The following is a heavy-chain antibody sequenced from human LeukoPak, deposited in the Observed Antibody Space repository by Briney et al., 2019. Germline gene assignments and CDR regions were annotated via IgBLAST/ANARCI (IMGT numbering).Heavy chain of an antibody. V-gene: IGHV3-7*01. CDR3: ARDVNWGHFNS. CDR1: GFTSSTYW. D-gene: IGHD7-27*01. J-gene: IGHJ4*02. Sequence: GGSLRLSCAASGFTSSTYWMSWVRQAPGKGLEWVASIREDGSDYVASMKGRFTISRDNAKNSLYLEMNSLRAEDTAVYYCARDVNWGHFNSWGQGTLVTVSS. CDR2: IREDGS.